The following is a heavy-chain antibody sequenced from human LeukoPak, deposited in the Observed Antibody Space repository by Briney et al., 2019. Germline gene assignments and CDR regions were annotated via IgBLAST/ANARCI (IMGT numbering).Heavy chain of an antibody. D-gene: IGHD2-2*01. CDR2: VYFRGTT. V-gene: IGHV4-39*07. CDR1: GGSISDY. J-gene: IGHJ5*02. CDR3: ARDHSASRFGP. Sequence: SGTLSLTCTVSGGSISDYWAWIRQPPGKGLEWIGTVYFRGTTYYSPSLRSRVTISIDTSSTQFSLKLNSATAADPAVYYCARDHSASRFGPWGQGTLVTVSS.